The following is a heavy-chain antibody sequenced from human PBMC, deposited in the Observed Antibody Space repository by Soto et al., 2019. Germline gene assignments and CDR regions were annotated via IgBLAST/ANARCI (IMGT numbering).Heavy chain of an antibody. D-gene: IGHD4-17*01. V-gene: IGHV4-39*01. CDR2: IYYSGST. CDR1: GGSISSSSYY. CDR3: ARLYGDYSSYNYFDY. J-gene: IGHJ4*02. Sequence: SETLSLTCTVSGGSISSSSYYWGWIRQPPGKGLEWIGSIYYSGSTYYNQSLKSRVTISVDTSKNQFSLKLSSVTAADTAVYYCARLYGDYSSYNYFDYWGQGTLVTVSS.